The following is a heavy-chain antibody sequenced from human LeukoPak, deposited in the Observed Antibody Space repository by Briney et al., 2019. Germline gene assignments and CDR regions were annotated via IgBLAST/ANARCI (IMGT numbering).Heavy chain of an antibody. CDR3: ARVSGSNYRNYFDY. J-gene: IGHJ4*02. CDR2: IYYTGRT. V-gene: IGHV4-59*11. Sequence: SETLSLTCTVSGGSFSGHYWSWIRQPPGKGLEWIGYIYYTGRTNYNPSLESRVTISVDTSKNQFSLKVSSVTAADTAVYYCARVSGSNYRNYFDYWGQGTLVTVSS. D-gene: IGHD2-15*01. CDR1: GGSFSGHY.